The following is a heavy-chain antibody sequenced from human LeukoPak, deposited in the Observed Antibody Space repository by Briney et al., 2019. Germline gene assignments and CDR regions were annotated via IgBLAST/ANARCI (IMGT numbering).Heavy chain of an antibody. Sequence: SETLSLTCAVSGYSISSSYYWGWLRQPPGKGLEWIGSMYHSGGTYYNPSLKSRVTISVDTSKNQFSLKLSSVTAADTAMYYCARSGSYYYYMDVWGQGTTVTVSS. D-gene: IGHD3-10*01. V-gene: IGHV4-38-2*01. CDR1: GYSISSSYY. J-gene: IGHJ6*03. CDR3: ARSGSYYYYMDV. CDR2: MYHSGGT.